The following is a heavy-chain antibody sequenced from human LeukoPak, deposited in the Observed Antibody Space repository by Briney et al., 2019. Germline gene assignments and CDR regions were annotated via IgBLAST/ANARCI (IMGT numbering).Heavy chain of an antibody. J-gene: IGHJ3*02. Sequence: GASVKVSCKASGYTFTGYYMHWVRQAPGQGLEWMGWINPNSGGTNYAQKFQGRVTMTRDTSISTAYMELSRLRSGDTAVYYGSGSRDAFDIWGQGIMVTVSS. V-gene: IGHV1-2*02. CDR2: INPNSGGT. D-gene: IGHD1-26*01. CDR3: SGSRDAFDI. CDR1: GYTFTGYY.